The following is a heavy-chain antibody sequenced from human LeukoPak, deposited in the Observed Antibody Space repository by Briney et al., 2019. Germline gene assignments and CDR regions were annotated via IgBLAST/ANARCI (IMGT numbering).Heavy chain of an antibody. V-gene: IGHV3-23*01. CDR1: GFTFSSYG. J-gene: IGHJ6*03. CDR3: AKLGTAYYSSGWYGSDYYYYYYMDV. D-gene: IGHD6-19*01. CDR2: ISGSGGST. Sequence: GGSLRLSCAASGFTFSSYGMSWVRQAPGKGLEWVSAISGSGGSTYYADSVKGRFTISRDNSKNTLYLQMNSLRAEDTAVYYCAKLGTAYYSSGWYGSDYYYYYYMDVWGKGTTVTISS.